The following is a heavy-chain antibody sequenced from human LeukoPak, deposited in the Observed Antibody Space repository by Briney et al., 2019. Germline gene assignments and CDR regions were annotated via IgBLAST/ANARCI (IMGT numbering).Heavy chain of an antibody. V-gene: IGHV3-7*01. J-gene: IGHJ3*02. Sequence: PGGSLRLSCAASGFTFSNAWMSWVRQAPGKGLQWVANIKYDGSENYYVDSVKGRFTISRGNARNSVFLQMNNLRAEDTAVYYCARARGFDMWGQGTKVTVSS. CDR1: GFTFSNAW. CDR2: IKYDGSEN. D-gene: IGHD3-10*01. CDR3: ARARGFDM.